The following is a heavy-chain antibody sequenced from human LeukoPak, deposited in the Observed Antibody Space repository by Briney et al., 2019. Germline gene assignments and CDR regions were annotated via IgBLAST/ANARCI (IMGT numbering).Heavy chain of an antibody. CDR1: GGSISSSSYY. CDR2: IYYSGST. CDR3: ARHSGMVRGAYFQL. V-gene: IGHV4-39*01. J-gene: IGHJ4*02. D-gene: IGHD3-10*01. Sequence: SETLSLTCTVSGGSISSSSYYWGWIRQPPGKGLEWIGSIYYSGSTYYNPSLKSRVTISVDTSKNQFSLKLSSVTAADTAVYYCARHSGMVRGAYFQLWGQGTLVTVSS.